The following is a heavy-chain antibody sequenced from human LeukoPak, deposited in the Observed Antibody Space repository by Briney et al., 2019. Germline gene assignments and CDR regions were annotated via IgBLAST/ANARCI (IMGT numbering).Heavy chain of an antibody. V-gene: IGHV4-59*12. J-gene: IGHJ4*02. Sequence: ASETLSLTCTVSGDSISSYYWNWIRQPPGKGLEWIGYIYYSGSTNYNPSLKSRVTISVDTSKNQFSLKLTSVTAADTAVYYCARVGGSGWPRGNLDYWGQGTLVTVSS. CDR3: ARVGGSGWPRGNLDY. CDR2: IYYSGST. CDR1: GDSISSYY. D-gene: IGHD6-19*01.